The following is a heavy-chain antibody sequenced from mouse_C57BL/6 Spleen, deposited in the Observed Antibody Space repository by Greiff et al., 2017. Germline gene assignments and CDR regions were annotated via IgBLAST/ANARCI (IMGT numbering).Heavy chain of an antibody. CDR2: IYPGSGNT. D-gene: IGHD2-2*01. V-gene: IGHV1-66*01. J-gene: IGHJ4*01. CDR1: GYSFTSYY. Sequence: QVQLQQSGPELVKPGASVKISCKASGYSFTSYYIHWVKQRPGQGLEWIGWIYPGSGNTKYNEKFKGKATLTADTSSSTAYMQLSSLTSEDSAVYYCARAYGYDEEEPYYYAMDYWGQGTSVTVSS. CDR3: ARAYGYDEEEPYYYAMDY.